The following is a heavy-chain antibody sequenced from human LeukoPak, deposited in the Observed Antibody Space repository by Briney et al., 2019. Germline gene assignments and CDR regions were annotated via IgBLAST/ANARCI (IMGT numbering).Heavy chain of an antibody. Sequence: GGSLRLSCAASGFTVISNYMSWVRQAPGKGLEWVSYISSSGSTIYYADSVKGRFTISRDNSKNTLYLHINSLRAEDTAVYYCVKDNPLDYWGQGTLVIVSS. CDR2: ISSSGSTI. D-gene: IGHD1-14*01. V-gene: IGHV3-48*01. CDR1: GFTVISNY. CDR3: VKDNPLDY. J-gene: IGHJ4*02.